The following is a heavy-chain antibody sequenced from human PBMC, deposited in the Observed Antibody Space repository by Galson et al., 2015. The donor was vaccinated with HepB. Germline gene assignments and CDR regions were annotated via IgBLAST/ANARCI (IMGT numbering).Heavy chain of an antibody. V-gene: IGHV6-1*01. CDR2: TYYRSKWYI. CDR3: TRNLTP. D-gene: IGHD3-16*01. CDR1: GDSVSSTTTS. Sequence: CAISGDSVSSTTTSWNWIRQSPSRGLEWLGRTYYRSKWYIDYAVSVKSRLTITPDTSKNQFSLQLNSVTPEDTAVYYCTRNLTPWGQGILVTASS. J-gene: IGHJ5*02.